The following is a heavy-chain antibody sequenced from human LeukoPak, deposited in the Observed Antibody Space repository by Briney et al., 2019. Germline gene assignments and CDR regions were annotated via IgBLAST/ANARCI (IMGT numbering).Heavy chain of an antibody. CDR3: ARDYDYTMVRGVKGFDY. J-gene: IGHJ4*02. Sequence: QSGGSLRLSCAASGFTFSSYAMHWVRQAPGKGLEWVAVISYDGSNKYYADSVKGRFTISRDNSKNTLYLQMNSLRAEDTAVYYCARDYDYTMVRGVKGFDYWGQGTLSPSPQ. V-gene: IGHV3-30-3*01. CDR1: GFTFSSYA. D-gene: IGHD3-10*01. CDR2: ISYDGSNK.